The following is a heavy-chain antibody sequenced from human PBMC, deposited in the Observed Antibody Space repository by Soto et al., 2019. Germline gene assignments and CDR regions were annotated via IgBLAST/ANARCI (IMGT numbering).Heavy chain of an antibody. CDR3: ARGGLGYCSGGSCYSAELSRYYYGMDV. J-gene: IGHJ6*02. D-gene: IGHD2-15*01. V-gene: IGHV4-31*03. CDR1: GGSISSGGYY. Sequence: QVQLQESGPGLVKPSQTLSLTCTVSGGSISSGGYYWSWIRQHPGKGLEWIGYIYYSGSTSYNPSLKSRVTISVDTSKNQFSLKLSSVTAADTAAYYCARGGLGYCSGGSCYSAELSRYYYGMDVWGQGTTVTVSS. CDR2: IYYSGST.